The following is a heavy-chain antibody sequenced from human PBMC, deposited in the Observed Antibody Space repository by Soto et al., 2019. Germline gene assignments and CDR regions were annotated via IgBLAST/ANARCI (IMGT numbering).Heavy chain of an antibody. V-gene: IGHV4-39*07. CDR2: IYYSGST. CDR3: ASYRGALYFDS. D-gene: IGHD4-4*01. Sequence: SETLSLTCTVSGGSISSSSYYWGWIRQPPGKGLEWIGSIYYSGSTYYNPSLEGRVSMSVETSKSQFSLKLTSVTAADTAVYYCASYRGALYFDSWGQGILVTVSS. CDR1: GGSISSSSYY. J-gene: IGHJ4*02.